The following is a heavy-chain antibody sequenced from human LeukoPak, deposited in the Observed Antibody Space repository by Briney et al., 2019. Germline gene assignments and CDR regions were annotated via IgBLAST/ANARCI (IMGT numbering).Heavy chain of an antibody. CDR3: ARRSQAQSTLDY. D-gene: IGHD1-26*01. J-gene: IGHJ4*02. Sequence: GASVKVSCKASGGTFSSYAISWVRQAPGQGLEWMGIINPSGGSTNYVQKFQGRVTMTRDTSTSTVYMELSSLRSEDTAVYYCARRSQAQSTLDYWGQGTLVTVSS. V-gene: IGHV1-46*01. CDR2: INPSGGST. CDR1: GGTFSSYA.